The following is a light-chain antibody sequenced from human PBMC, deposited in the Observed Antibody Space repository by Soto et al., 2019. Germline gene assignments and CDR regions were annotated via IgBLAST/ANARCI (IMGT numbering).Light chain of an antibody. V-gene: IGLV7-46*01. J-gene: IGLJ2*01. CDR2: DTS. CDR3: FPPCGGGPPVV. CDR1: TGPVTSGHW. Sequence: QAVVTQEPSLTVSPGGTVTLTCDSSTGPVTSGHWPYWLQQKPGQAPRTLIYDTSKKHSWTPARFSGSRLGGKAALTLSGAQPEDEGDYYCFPPCGGGPPVVVGGGTQLTVL.